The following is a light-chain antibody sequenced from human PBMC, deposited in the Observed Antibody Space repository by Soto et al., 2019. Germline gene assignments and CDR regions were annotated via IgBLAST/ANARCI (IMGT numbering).Light chain of an antibody. CDR1: SPNIGKYY. CDR2: END. CDR3: GTWDSSLTTFV. J-gene: IGLJ1*01. V-gene: IGLV1-51*02. Sequence: QCVLTQPPSVSAAPGQKVTMSCSGSSPNIGKYYVSWHQQLPGTAPKLLIYENDKRPSGIPDRFSGSKSGTSATLGITGLQTGDEADYYCGTWDSSLTTFVFGTGTKVTVL.